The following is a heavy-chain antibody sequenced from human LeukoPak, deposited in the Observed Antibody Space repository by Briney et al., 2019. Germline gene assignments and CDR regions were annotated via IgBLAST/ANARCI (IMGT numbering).Heavy chain of an antibody. D-gene: IGHD6-13*01. V-gene: IGHV1-69*13. Sequence: SVKVSCKASGGTFSSYAISWVRQAPGQGLEWMGGIIPIFGTANYAQKFQGRVTITADESTSTAYMELSSLRSEDTAVYYCARGLRQQLVNWSDPWGQGTLVTVSS. CDR2: IIPIFGTA. CDR3: ARGLRQQLVNWSDP. CDR1: GGTFSSYA. J-gene: IGHJ5*02.